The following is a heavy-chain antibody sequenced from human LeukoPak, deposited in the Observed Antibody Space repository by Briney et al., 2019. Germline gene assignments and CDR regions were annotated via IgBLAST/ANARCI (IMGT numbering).Heavy chain of an antibody. CDR3: AKDRNYDFTVDAFDI. CDR1: GFTFSSYG. CDR2: ISGSGGST. Sequence: GGSLRLSCAASGFTFSSYGMSWVRQAPGKGLEWVSTISGSGGSTYYADSVKGRFTISRDNSNNTLYLQMNSLRAEDTAVYYCAKDRNYDFTVDAFDIWGQGTMVTVSS. J-gene: IGHJ3*02. V-gene: IGHV3-23*01. D-gene: IGHD3-3*01.